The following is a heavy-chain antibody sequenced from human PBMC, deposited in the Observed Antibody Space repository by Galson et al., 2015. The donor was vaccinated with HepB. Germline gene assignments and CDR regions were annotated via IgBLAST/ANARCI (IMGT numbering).Heavy chain of an antibody. CDR2: INTSTGKP. V-gene: IGHV7-4-1*02. CDR1: GYPFTSYA. CDR3: ARTFYCDY. J-gene: IGHJ4*02. D-gene: IGHD2/OR15-2a*01. Sequence: SVKVSCKASGYPFTSYAINWVRQAPGQGLEWTGWINTSTGKPTYAQGFTGRFVFSLDTSVNTAFLQINSLKAEDTAVYFCARTFYCDYWGQGALVTVSS.